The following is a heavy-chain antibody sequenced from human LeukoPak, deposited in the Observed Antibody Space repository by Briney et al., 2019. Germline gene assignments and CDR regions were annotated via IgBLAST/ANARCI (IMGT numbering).Heavy chain of an antibody. CDR3: ARAPPRYYYGSGSRTGRDY. CDR1: GGSFSGYY. Sequence: SETLSLTCAVYGGSFSGYYWSWIRQPPGEGLEWIGEINHSGSTNYNPSLKSRVTISVDTSKNQFSLKLSSVTAADTAVYYCARAPPRYYYGSGSRTGRDYWGQGTLVTVSS. CDR2: INHSGST. D-gene: IGHD3-10*01. V-gene: IGHV4-34*01. J-gene: IGHJ4*02.